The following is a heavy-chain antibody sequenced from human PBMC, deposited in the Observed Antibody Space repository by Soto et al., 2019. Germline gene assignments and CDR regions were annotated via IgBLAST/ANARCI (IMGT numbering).Heavy chain of an antibody. J-gene: IGHJ4*02. V-gene: IGHV3-30*03. CDR1: GFTFSSYA. CDR3: ARVMGDILGPGLDS. D-gene: IGHD3-16*01. Sequence: QVQLVESGGGVAQPGRSLRLSCATSGFTFSSYAMHWVCQAPGKGLEWVAVISYDGSQKFHADSVKGRFTISRDNYKNTLYLQMNSLRVEDTAVYYCARVMGDILGPGLDSWGQGTLVTVSS. CDR2: ISYDGSQK.